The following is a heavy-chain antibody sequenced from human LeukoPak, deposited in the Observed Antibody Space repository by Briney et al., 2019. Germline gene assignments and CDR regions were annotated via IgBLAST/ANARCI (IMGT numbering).Heavy chain of an antibody. V-gene: IGHV3-7*01. CDR2: INQDGSQT. J-gene: IGHJ4*02. D-gene: IGHD5-12*01. Sequence: GGSLRLSCTASGFAFSDYWMSWVRQAPGKGLEWLANINQDGSQTSYVDSVRVRFTVSRDNPKNSLYLQMNSLRADDTAVYYCARDSSPRYSGYDWVFWGRGTLVTVSS. CDR1: GFAFSDYW. CDR3: ARDSSPRYSGYDWVF.